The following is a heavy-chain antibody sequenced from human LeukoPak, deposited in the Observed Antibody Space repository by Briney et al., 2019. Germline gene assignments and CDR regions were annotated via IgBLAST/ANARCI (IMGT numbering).Heavy chain of an antibody. CDR3: AKATDITMIVVVIIDFDY. V-gene: IGHV3-23*01. CDR1: GFTFSSYA. Sequence: GGSLRLSCAASGFTFSSYAMSWVRQAPGKGLEWVSAISGSGGSTYYADSVKGRFTISRDNSKNTLYLQMNSLRAEDTAVYYCAKATDITMIVVVIIDFDYWGQGTLVTVSS. D-gene: IGHD3-22*01. J-gene: IGHJ4*02. CDR2: ISGSGGST.